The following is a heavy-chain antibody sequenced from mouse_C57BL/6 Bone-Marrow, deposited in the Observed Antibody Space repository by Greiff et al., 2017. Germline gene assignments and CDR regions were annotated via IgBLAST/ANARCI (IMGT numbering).Heavy chain of an antibody. Sequence: EVQLQESGTVLARPGASVKMSCKTSGYTFTSYWMHWVKQRPGQGLEWIGAIYPGNSDTSYNQKFKGKAKLTAVTSASTAYMELSSLTNEDSAVYYGTRGYGSRTWFAYWGQGTLVTVSA. J-gene: IGHJ3*01. CDR2: IYPGNSDT. CDR3: TRGYGSRTWFAY. CDR1: GYTFTSYW. D-gene: IGHD1-1*01. V-gene: IGHV1-5*01.